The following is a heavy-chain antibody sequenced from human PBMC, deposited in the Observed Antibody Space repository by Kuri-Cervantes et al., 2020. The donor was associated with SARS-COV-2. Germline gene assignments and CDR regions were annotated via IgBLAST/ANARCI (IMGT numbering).Heavy chain of an antibody. CDR2: ISSSSSYT. CDR3: ARVEINYDFWSGYYGDSGYYYGMDV. V-gene: IGHV3-11*05. D-gene: IGHD3-3*01. Sequence: GESLKISCAASGLTFSDYYMSWIRQAPGKGLEWVSYISSSSSYTNYADSVKGRFTISRDNAKNSLYLQMNSLRAEDTAVYYCARVEINYDFWSGYYGDSGYYYGMDVWGQGTTVTVSS. J-gene: IGHJ6*02. CDR1: GLTFSDYY.